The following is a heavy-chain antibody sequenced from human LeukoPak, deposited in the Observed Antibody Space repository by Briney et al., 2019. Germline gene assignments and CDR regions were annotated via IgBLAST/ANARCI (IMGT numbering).Heavy chain of an antibody. CDR2: IYWNDDK. D-gene: IGHD5-18*01. CDR3: AHSRYNYGYLFDY. CDR1: GFSLSTNGVG. V-gene: IGHV2-5*01. Sequence: ESGPTLVNPTQTLTLTCTFSGFSLSTNGVGVGWIRQPPGKALEWLALIYWNDDKRYSPSLKSRLTIAKDTSKNHVVLTVTNVDPVDTATYYCAHSRYNYGYLFDYWGQGTLVTVS. J-gene: IGHJ4*02.